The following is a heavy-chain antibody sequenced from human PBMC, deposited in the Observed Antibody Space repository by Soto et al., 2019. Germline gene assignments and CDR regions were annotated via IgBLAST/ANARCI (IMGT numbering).Heavy chain of an antibody. Sequence: PSETLSLTCTVSGGSVSSGSYYWSWIRQPPGKGLEWIGYIYYSGSTNYNPSLKSRVTISVDTSKNQFSLKLSSVTAADTAVYYCARGIEGWYQGRYYYGMDVWGHGTTVTVSS. CDR2: IYYSGST. J-gene: IGHJ6*02. CDR1: GGSVSSGSYY. D-gene: IGHD6-19*01. V-gene: IGHV4-61*01. CDR3: ARGIEGWYQGRYYYGMDV.